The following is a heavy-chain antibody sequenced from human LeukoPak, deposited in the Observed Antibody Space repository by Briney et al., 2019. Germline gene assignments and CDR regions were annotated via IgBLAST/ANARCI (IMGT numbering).Heavy chain of an antibody. J-gene: IGHJ4*02. D-gene: IGHD3-22*01. CDR2: INPNSGGT. CDR1: GYTFTGYY. CDR3: ARATSGYYDYFDY. V-gene: IGHV1-2*02. Sequence: ASGTLSCTGSGYTFTGYYIHWVRQAPGQGLEWMGWINPNSGGTNYSQKFQGKVNMTRDTSISTAYMELSRLRSDDTAVYYCARATSGYYDYFDYWGQGTLVTVSS.